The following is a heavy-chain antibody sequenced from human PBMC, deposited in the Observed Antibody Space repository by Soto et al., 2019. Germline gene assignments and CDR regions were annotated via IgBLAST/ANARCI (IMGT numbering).Heavy chain of an antibody. V-gene: IGHV4-34*01. CDR1: GGSFRGYY. CDR3: GRVPPPVDTAMVRVHGMDV. CDR2: INHSGST. Sequence: LSLTCAVYGGSFRGYYWSWIRQPPGNGLEWIGEINHSGSTNYNPSLKSQVTISVDTSKNQFSLKLRSVTAAATAVYYCGRVPPPVDTAMVRVHGMDVWGQGTTVTVS. J-gene: IGHJ6*02. D-gene: IGHD5-18*01.